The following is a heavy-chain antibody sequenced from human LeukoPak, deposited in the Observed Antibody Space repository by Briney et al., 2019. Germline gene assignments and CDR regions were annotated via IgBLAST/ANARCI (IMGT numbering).Heavy chain of an antibody. V-gene: IGHV4-34*01. CDR3: ARGLIPIAVAGTWGFDY. J-gene: IGHJ4*02. D-gene: IGHD6-19*01. CDR1: GGSFSGYY. CDR2: INHSGST. Sequence: PSETLSLTCAVYGGSFSGYYWSWIRQPPGKGLEWIGEINHSGSTNYNPSLKSRVTISVDTSKNQFSLKLSSVTAADTAVYYCARGLIPIAVAGTWGFDYWGQGTLVTVSS.